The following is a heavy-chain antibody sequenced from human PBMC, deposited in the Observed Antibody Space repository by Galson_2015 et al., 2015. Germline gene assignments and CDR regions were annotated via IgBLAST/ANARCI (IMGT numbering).Heavy chain of an antibody. CDR1: GFTFSSYW. CDR3: IRQLVSSSYGMDV. J-gene: IGHJ6*02. D-gene: IGHD6-13*01. Sequence: SLRLSCAASGFTFSSYWMSWVRQAPGKGLEWVANIKQDGSEKYYVDFVKGRFTISRDNAKNSLYLQMNSLRAEDTAVYYCIRQLVSSSYGMDVWGQGTTVTVSS. CDR2: IKQDGSEK. V-gene: IGHV3-7*05.